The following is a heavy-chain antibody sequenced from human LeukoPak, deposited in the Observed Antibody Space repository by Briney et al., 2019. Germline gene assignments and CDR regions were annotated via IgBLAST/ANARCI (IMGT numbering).Heavy chain of an antibody. D-gene: IGHD4-17*01. V-gene: IGHV3-23*01. J-gene: IGHJ6*02. CDR1: GLTFSNYG. Sequence: LTGGSLRLSCVASGLTFSNYGMSWVRQAPGKGLEWVSVISGSGDSTYYADSVKGRFTISRDNSKNTLYLQMNSLKVDDTAVYFCAKDPTTVTVGYYSMDVWGQGTTVTVSS. CDR2: ISGSGDST. CDR3: AKDPTTVTVGYYSMDV.